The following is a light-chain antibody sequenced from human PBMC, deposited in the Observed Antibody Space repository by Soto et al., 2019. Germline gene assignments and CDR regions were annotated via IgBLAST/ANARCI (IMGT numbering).Light chain of an antibody. CDR1: QSISAW. V-gene: IGKV1-5*01. Sequence: DIRMTQSPSTLSASVGDRVTITCRASQSISAWLAWYQQKPGKAPNLLIYDVSTLDSGVPSRFSGSASGTEFTLTISSLESDDFATYYCQQYHRYSTFGQGTRVYIK. J-gene: IGKJ1*01. CDR3: QQYHRYST. CDR2: DVS.